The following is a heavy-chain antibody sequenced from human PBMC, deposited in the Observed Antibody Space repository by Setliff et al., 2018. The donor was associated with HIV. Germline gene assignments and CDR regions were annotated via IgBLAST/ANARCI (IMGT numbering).Heavy chain of an antibody. J-gene: IGHJ6*03. CDR2: ISSASSYI. D-gene: IGHD6-13*01. CDR3: ARGYSSSWHNDYHYYMDV. Sequence: GGSLRLSCLASGFSFGTYSMTWVRQAPGKGLEWVSSISSASSYIYYEDSVKGRFTVSRDNAEHSLYLQMDSLRADDTAVYYCARGYSSSWHNDYHYYMDVWGKGTTGTVS. CDR1: GFSFGTYS. V-gene: IGHV3-21*01.